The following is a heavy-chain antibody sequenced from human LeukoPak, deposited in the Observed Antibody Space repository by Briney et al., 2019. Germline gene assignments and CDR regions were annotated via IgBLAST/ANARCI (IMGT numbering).Heavy chain of an antibody. V-gene: IGHV1-69*02. CDR2: TIPILGIA. Sequence: ASVRVSCKASGGTFSSYTISWVRQAPGHGLEWMGRTIPILGIANYAQKFQGRVTITADKSTSTAYMELSSLRSEDTAVYYCARAPLGYCSSTSCLDLDYWGQGTLVTVSS. CDR1: GGTFSSYT. J-gene: IGHJ4*02. CDR3: ARAPLGYCSSTSCLDLDY. D-gene: IGHD2-2*01.